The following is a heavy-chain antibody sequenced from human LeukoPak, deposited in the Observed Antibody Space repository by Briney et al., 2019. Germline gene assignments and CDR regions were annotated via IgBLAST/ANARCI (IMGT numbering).Heavy chain of an antibody. CDR3: ARGWLQSGFDY. CDR1: GDSVSTNSVG. Sequence: SQTLSLTCAISGDSVSTNSVGWNWIRQSPSRGLEWLGRTYYNSGWYTDYAASVKSRITINPDTSKNQFSLQLNSLTPEHTAVYLCARGWLQSGFDYWGQGTLVTVSS. J-gene: IGHJ4*02. CDR2: TYYNSGWYT. D-gene: IGHD5-24*01. V-gene: IGHV6-1*01.